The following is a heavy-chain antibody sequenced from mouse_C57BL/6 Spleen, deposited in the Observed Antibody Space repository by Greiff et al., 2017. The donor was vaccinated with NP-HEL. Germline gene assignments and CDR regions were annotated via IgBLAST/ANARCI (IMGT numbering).Heavy chain of an antibody. V-gene: IGHV1-69*01. J-gene: IGHJ3*01. Sequence: QVQLKQPGAELVMPGASVKLSCKASGYTFTSYWMHWVKQRPGQGLEWIGEIDPSDSYTNYNQKFKGKSTLTVDKSSSTAYMQLSSLTSEDSAVYYCARMKGNYTAWFAYWGQGTLVTVSA. CDR2: IDPSDSYT. CDR3: ARMKGNYTAWFAY. D-gene: IGHD2-1*01. CDR1: GYTFTSYW.